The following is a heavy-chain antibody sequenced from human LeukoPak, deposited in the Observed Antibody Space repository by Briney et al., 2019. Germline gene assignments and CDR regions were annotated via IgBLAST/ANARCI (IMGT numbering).Heavy chain of an antibody. CDR1: GFTFSTSW. CDR3: AKSNSHGSSWYYFDY. D-gene: IGHD6-13*01. Sequence: PGGSLRLSCVASGFTFSTSWMNWVRQAPGKGLEWVANIKGDGSVQSYVDSVKGRFTISRDNSKNSLDLQMNSLRTEDTALYYCAKSNSHGSSWYYFDYWGQGTLVTVSS. V-gene: IGHV3-7*05. CDR2: IKGDGSVQ. J-gene: IGHJ4*02.